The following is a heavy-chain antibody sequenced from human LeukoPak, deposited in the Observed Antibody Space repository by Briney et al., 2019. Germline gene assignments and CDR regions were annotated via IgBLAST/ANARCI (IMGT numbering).Heavy chain of an antibody. J-gene: IGHJ5*02. CDR1: GGSMSSYY. CDR2: IHTSGTT. V-gene: IGHV4-4*07. Sequence: SETLSLTCTVSGGSMSSYYWSFIRQPAGKGLEWIGRIHTSGTTYYNPSLKSRVTMSVDTSKNQFSLRLTSVTAADTAVYYCARGDYYGGGGRNWFDPWGQGTLVTVSS. CDR3: ARGDYYGGGGRNWFDP. D-gene: IGHD4-23*01.